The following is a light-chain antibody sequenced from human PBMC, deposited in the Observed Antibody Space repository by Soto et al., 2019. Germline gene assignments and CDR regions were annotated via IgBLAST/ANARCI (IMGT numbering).Light chain of an antibody. Sequence: QSVLTQPASVSGSPGQSITISCSGTSSDVGGYDHVSWYQHHPGEAPKLMIFEGSKRPSGVSNRFSGSRSGNTASLTISGLQAEDEADYYCCSFAGTGTQYVFGTGTKLTVL. V-gene: IGLV2-23*01. CDR1: SSDVGGYDH. J-gene: IGLJ1*01. CDR2: EGS. CDR3: CSFAGTGTQYV.